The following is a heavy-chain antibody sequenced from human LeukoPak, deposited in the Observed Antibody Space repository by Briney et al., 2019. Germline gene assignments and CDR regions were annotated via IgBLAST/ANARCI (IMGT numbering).Heavy chain of an antibody. CDR3: AGGGGYWSGGSCLGGYFQH. D-gene: IGHD2-15*01. CDR2: INHSGST. J-gene: IGHJ1*01. CDR1: GGSFSGYY. V-gene: IGHV4-34*01. Sequence: PSETLSLTCAVYGGSFSGYYWSWIRQPPGKGLEWIGEINHSGSTNYNPSLKSRVTISVDTSKNQFSLKLSSVTAADTAVYYCAGGGGYWSGGSCLGGYFQHWGQGTLVTVSS.